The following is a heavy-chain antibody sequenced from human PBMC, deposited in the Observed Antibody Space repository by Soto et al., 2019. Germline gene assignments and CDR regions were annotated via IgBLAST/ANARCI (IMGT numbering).Heavy chain of an antibody. CDR1: GGTFSSYA. J-gene: IGHJ3*02. Sequence: ASVKVSCKASGGTFSSYAISWVRQAPGQGLEWMGGIIPIFGTANYAQKFQGRVTITADESTSTAYMELSSLRSEDTAVYYCARDLSYSSDAFDIWGQGTMVTVSS. CDR2: IIPIFGTA. D-gene: IGHD6-13*01. V-gene: IGHV1-69*13. CDR3: ARDLSYSSDAFDI.